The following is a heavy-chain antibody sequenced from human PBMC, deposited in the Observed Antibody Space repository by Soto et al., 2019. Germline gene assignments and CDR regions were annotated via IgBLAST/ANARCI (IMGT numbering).Heavy chain of an antibody. CDR3: ARDGSSRGLWLGPDS. Sequence: PGGSLRLSCAASGFSFSGYAMHCVRQAPGKGLEWVAVISDDGTNKHYADSVRGRFTISRDNSKNTLYLQMNSLRAEDTALYYCARDGSSRGLWLGPDSWVQGTQVTVSS. CDR2: ISDDGTNK. D-gene: IGHD5-18*01. V-gene: IGHV3-30-3*01. J-gene: IGHJ4*02. CDR1: GFSFSGYA.